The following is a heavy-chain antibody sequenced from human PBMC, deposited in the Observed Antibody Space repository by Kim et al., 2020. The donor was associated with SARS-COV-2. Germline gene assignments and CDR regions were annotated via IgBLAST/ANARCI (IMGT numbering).Heavy chain of an antibody. J-gene: IGHJ4*02. V-gene: IGHV3-30*18. CDR2: ISYDGSNK. Sequence: GGSRRLSCAASGFTFSSYGMHWVRQAPGMGLEWVAVISYDGSNKYYVDSVKGRFTISRDNSKNTLYLQMNSLKTEDTAVYYCAKGGVSFYDSSPHWGQGTLVTVSS. CDR1: GFTFSSYG. D-gene: IGHD3-22*01. CDR3: AKGGVSFYDSSPH.